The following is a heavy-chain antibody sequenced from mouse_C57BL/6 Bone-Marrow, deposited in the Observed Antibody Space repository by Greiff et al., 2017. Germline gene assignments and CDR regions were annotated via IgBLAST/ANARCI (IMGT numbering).Heavy chain of an antibody. CDR3: ARLYGNYAFDY. CDR1: GFSLTSSG. V-gene: IGHV2-2*01. Sequence: QVQLQQSGPGLVQPSQSLSIPCTVSGFSLTSSGVHWVRQSPGKGLEWLGVLWSGGSTDYNAAFISRLGISKDNSKSQVFFKMNSLQADDTAIYYCARLYGNYAFDYWGQGTTLTVSS. CDR2: LWSGGST. J-gene: IGHJ2*01. D-gene: IGHD2-1*01.